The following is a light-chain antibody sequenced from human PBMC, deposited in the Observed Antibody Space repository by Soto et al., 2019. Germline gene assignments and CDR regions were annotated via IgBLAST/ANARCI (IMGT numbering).Light chain of an antibody. CDR3: QQCNFYWT. V-gene: IGKV1-5*03. CDR2: KVS. Sequence: EIQMTQSPSTLPASVGDRVTITCRASQTIGNWLAWYQQKPGKVPKLLIYKVSSLESGVPSRFSGSGSGTEFPLTISRLQTDDFATYYCQQCNFYWTFGQGTKVEIK. CDR1: QTIGNW. J-gene: IGKJ1*01.